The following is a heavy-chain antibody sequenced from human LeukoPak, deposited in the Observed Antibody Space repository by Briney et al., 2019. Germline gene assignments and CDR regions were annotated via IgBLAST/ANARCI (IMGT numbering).Heavy chain of an antibody. V-gene: IGHV3-23*01. D-gene: IGHD5-24*01. CDR1: GFTFSTYT. CDR3: AKLKWLDY. Sequence: PGGSLRLSCAASGFTFSTYTITWVRQAPGKGLEWVSSIGGSGVNTYYADSVKGRFTISRDDSKNMVYLQMNSLRADDTALYHCAKLKWLDYWGQGTLVTVSS. CDR2: IGGSGVNT. J-gene: IGHJ4*02.